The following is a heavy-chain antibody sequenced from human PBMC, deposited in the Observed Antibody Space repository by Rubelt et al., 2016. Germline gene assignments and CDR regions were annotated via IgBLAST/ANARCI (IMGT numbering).Heavy chain of an antibody. CDR2: ISYDGSNK. CDR3: TTTGV. CDR1: GFTFSSYA. D-gene: IGHD3-10*01. V-gene: IGHV3-30*04. J-gene: IGHJ6*02. Sequence: QVQLVESGGGVVQPGRSLRLSCAASGFTFSSYAMHWVRQAPGKGLEWVAVISYDGSNKYYADSVKGRFTISRDNSKNTLYLQMNCLRAEETAVYYGTTTGVWGQGTTVTVSS.